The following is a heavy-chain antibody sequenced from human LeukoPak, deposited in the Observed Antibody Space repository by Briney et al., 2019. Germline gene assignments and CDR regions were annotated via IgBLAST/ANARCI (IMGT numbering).Heavy chain of an antibody. V-gene: IGHV3-21*01. Sequence: GGSPRLSCVPSGYTLSHYSLKWARQVPGKGLEWVSSISSSGTYIYYADSVRGRFTISRDNAKNSLFLQMTSLRAEDTALYYCVSGNDPDYVSGTYRLDAFDIWGEGTLVIVSS. D-gene: IGHD3-16*02. CDR3: VSGNDPDYVSGTYRLDAFDI. CDR2: ISSSGTYI. CDR1: GYTLSHYS. J-gene: IGHJ3*02.